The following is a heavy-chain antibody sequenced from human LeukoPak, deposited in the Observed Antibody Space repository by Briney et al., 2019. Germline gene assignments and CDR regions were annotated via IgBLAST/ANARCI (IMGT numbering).Heavy chain of an antibody. CDR2: IPYDGSNK. CDR3: AKKWSRRDGYNVDY. V-gene: IGHV3-30*18. J-gene: IGHJ4*02. CDR1: GFTFSSYG. D-gene: IGHD5-24*01. Sequence: PGRSLRLSCAASGFTFSSYGMHWVRQAPGKGLEWVAVIPYDGSNKYYADSVKGRFTISRDNSKNTLYLQMNSLRAEDTAVYYCAKKWSRRDGYNVDYWGQGTLVTVSS.